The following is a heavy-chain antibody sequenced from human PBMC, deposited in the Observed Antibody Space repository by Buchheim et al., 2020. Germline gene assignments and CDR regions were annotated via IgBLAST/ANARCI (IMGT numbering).Heavy chain of an antibody. CDR1: GFTSINHA. CDR2: ITGGGVTT. J-gene: IGHJ6*02. V-gene: IGHV3-23*01. CDR3: TRSMAVAGYSFYYYGMDV. Sequence: EVQLLESGGDLVQPGGSLRLSCAGSGFTSINHALNWVRQAPGKGLEWVSSITGGGVTTYYADSVKGRFTISRDNSRNTLYLQMNSLRAEDTATYFCTRSMAVAGYSFYYYGMDVWGPGTT. D-gene: IGHD6-19*01.